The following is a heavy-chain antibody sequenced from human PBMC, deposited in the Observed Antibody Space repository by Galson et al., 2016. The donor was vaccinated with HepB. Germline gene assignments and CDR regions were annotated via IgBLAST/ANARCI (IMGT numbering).Heavy chain of an antibody. CDR3: ARDRVVPQEFDY. CDR1: GFTFSRYG. CDR2: ISSSGSYI. Sequence: SLRLSCAASGFTFSRYGINWVRQAPGKGLEWVSSISSSGSYIYYTHSVKGRFTISRDNAKNSVYLHMNSLRAEDTAIYYCARDRVVPQEFDYRGQGTLVTVSS. V-gene: IGHV3-21*01. D-gene: IGHD2-21*01. J-gene: IGHJ4*02.